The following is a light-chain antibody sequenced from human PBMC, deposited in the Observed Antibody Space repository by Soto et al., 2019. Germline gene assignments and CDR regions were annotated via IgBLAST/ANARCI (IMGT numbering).Light chain of an antibody. Sequence: SYELTQPPSVSVAPGKTARITCGGNNIGSKRVHWYQQKPGQAPVLVIYYDSDRPSGIAERFSGSNSGNAATLTISRVEAGDEADYYSQVWDSSSDHRVFGGGTKVTVL. CDR1: NIGSKR. CDR3: QVWDSSSDHRV. J-gene: IGLJ2*01. CDR2: YDS. V-gene: IGLV3-21*04.